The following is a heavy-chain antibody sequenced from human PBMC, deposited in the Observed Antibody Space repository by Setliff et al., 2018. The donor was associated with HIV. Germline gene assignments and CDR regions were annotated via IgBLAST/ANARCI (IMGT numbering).Heavy chain of an antibody. CDR2: IYTNGYT. Sequence: SETLSLTCSVSGGSISSGSYYWTWIRQPAGKGPEWIGHIYTNGYTNYNPSLKSRVTISVDTSKNQFSLRLTSVTAADTAVYYCARGGPTVAFGLDVWGQGTTVTVSS. J-gene: IGHJ6*02. CDR3: ARGGPTVAFGLDV. V-gene: IGHV4-61*09. CDR1: GGSISSGSYY. D-gene: IGHD4-17*01.